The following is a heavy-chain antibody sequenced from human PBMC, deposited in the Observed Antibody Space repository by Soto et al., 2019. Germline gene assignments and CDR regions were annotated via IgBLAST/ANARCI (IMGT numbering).Heavy chain of an antibody. CDR1: GFTFSSYA. CDR2: ISGSGGST. J-gene: IGHJ5*02. Sequence: EVQLLESGGGLVQPGGSLRLSCAASGFTFSSYAMSWVRQAPGKGLEWVSAISGSGGSTYYADSVKGRFTISRDNSKNTLYLQMNSLKIEDTAVYYCSRSSYNRRWLNWFDPWGQGTLVTVSS. D-gene: IGHD1-20*01. CDR3: SRSSYNRRWLNWFDP. V-gene: IGHV3-23*01.